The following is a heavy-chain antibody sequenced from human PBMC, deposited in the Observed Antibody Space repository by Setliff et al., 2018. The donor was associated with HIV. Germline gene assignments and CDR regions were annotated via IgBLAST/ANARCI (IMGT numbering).Heavy chain of an antibody. CDR2: INPHSGGT. CDR1: GYTFTDFY. V-gene: IGHV1-2*02. J-gene: IGHJ3*01. CDR3: ASGCLGSGTSADAFDV. Sequence: ASVKVSCKASGYTFTDFYMHWVRQAPGEGLEWMGWINPHSGGTNSVQKFQGRVSMTRDTSISTAYMDLRRLKSDDTAVYYCASGCLGSGTSADAFDVWGQGTMVTVS. D-gene: IGHD3-10*01.